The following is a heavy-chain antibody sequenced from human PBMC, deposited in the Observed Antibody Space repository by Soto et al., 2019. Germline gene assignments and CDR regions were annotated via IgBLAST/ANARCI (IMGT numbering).Heavy chain of an antibody. CDR1: GFTFSSYS. J-gene: IGHJ6*02. CDR3: ARLQQIANYDYYGMDV. CDR2: ISSSSNYI. D-gene: IGHD6-6*01. Sequence: EVQLVESGGGLVKPGGSLRLSCAASGFTFSSYSMNWVRQAPGKGLEWVSSISSSSNYIYYADSVKGRFIISRDNAKNSLYLQMNSLRAEDTAVYYCARLQQIANYDYYGMDVWGQGTTVTVSS. V-gene: IGHV3-21*01.